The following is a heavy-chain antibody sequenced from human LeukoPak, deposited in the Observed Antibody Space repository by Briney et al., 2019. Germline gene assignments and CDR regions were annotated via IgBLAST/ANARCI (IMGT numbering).Heavy chain of an antibody. J-gene: IGHJ4*02. CDR1: GGSITSNH. V-gene: IGHV4-4*02. D-gene: IGHD2-21*01. CDR2: VHHSGGT. Sequence: SETLSLTCTVSGGSITSNHWSWVRQPPGKGLEWIGQVHHSGGTSYNPSLRSQVTISIDKSENQFSLKLNSVTAADTAVYYCARHGGHYQSDDWGQGTLVTVSS. CDR3: ARHGGHYQSDD.